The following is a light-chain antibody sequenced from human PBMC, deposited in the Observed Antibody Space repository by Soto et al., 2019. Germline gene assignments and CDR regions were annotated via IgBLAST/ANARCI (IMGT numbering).Light chain of an antibody. CDR3: QQSYSTPYT. CDR1: QSISTY. Sequence: DIPMTQSPSSLSASVGDRGTITCRASQSISTYLNWYQQKPGRAPKFRIYAASSLQSGVPSRFTGSVSVTDFTISISSLQPEDFATYYCQQSYSTPYTFGHGTKLEIK. V-gene: IGKV1-39*01. J-gene: IGKJ2*01. CDR2: AAS.